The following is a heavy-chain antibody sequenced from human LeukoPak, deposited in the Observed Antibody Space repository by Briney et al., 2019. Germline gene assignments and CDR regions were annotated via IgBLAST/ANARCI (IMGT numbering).Heavy chain of an antibody. J-gene: IGHJ4*02. D-gene: IGHD1-26*01. CDR2: TSTSGGSA. V-gene: IGHV3-23*01. Sequence: GGSLRLSCVASGFTFSSYAMSWVRQAPGKGLEWVSATSTSGGSAYYADSVKGRFTISRDNSKNTLYLQMDSLGADDTAVYYCARYSGSYYYPPAWDLWGQGTLVTVSS. CDR3: ARYSGSYYYPPAWDL. CDR1: GFTFSSYA.